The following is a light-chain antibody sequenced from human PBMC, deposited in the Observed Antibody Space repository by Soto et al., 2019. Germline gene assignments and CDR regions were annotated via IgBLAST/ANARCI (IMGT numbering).Light chain of an antibody. J-gene: IGKJ5*01. CDR2: GAS. Sequence: EIVMTQSPATLSVCPGERATLSCRATQSVSSNLAWYQQKPGQAPRLLIYGASTRATGIPARFSGSRSGTEFPLTISSRQSEDFAVYSCQQYNNWPPTFGQGTRREIK. CDR1: QSVSSN. CDR3: QQYNNWPPT. V-gene: IGKV3-15*01.